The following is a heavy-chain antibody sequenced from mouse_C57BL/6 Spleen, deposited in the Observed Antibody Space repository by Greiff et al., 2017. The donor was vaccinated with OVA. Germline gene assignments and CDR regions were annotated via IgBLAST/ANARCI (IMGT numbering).Heavy chain of an antibody. J-gene: IGHJ2*01. CDR2: ISYDGSN. CDR1: GYSITSGYY. Sequence: ESGPGLVKPSQSLSLTCSVTGYSITSGYYWNWIRQFPGNKLEWMGYISYDGSNNYNPSLKNRISITRDTSKNQFFLKLNSVTTEDTATYYCARAGDSNYYFDYWGQGTTLTVSS. D-gene: IGHD2-5*01. V-gene: IGHV3-6*01. CDR3: ARAGDSNYYFDY.